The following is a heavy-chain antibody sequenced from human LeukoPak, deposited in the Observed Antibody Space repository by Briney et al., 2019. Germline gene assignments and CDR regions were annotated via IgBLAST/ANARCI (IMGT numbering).Heavy chain of an antibody. J-gene: IGHJ4*02. D-gene: IGHD1-1*01. CDR3: ARSVEGHFDY. CDR2: VNTDGSST. V-gene: IGHV3-74*01. CDR1: GFTLGSYW. Sequence: GGSLRLSCAVSGFTLGSYWMHWVRQAPGQGLAWVSRVNTDGSSTTYAESVKGRFTISRDNTRNSLDLQMHSLRAEDTALYYCARSVEGHFDYWGQGTLVTVSS.